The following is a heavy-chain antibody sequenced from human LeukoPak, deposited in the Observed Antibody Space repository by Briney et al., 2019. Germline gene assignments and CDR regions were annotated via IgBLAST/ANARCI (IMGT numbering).Heavy chain of an antibody. CDR2: MNPNSGNT. CDR3: ARGGPIRYFDWSNGIIQPVYYYMDV. V-gene: IGHV1-8*01. J-gene: IGHJ6*03. D-gene: IGHD3-9*01. Sequence: ASVKVSCKASGYTFTSYDINWVRQATGQGLEWMGWMNPNSGNTGYAQKFQGRVTMTRNTSISTAYMELSSLRSEDTAVYYCARGGPIRYFDWSNGIIQPVYYYMDVWGKGTTVTISS. CDR1: GYTFTSYD.